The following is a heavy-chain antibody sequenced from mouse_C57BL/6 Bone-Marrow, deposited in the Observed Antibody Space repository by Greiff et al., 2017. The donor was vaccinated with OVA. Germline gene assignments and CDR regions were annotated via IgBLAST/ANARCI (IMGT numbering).Heavy chain of an antibody. CDR3: TSTSWFSY. J-gene: IGHJ3*01. CDR2: IWTGGGT. V-gene: IGHV2-9-1*01. Sequence: QVQLKESGPGLVAPSQSLSITCTVSGFSLTSYAISWVSQPPGKGLEWLGVIWTGGGTNNNSALKSRLSISKDNSKSQVFLKKNSLQTDYTARDYCTSTSWFSYWGQGTLVTVSA. CDR1: GFSLTSYA.